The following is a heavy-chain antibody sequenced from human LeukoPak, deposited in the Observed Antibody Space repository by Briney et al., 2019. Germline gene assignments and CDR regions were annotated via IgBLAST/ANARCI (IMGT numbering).Heavy chain of an antibody. CDR2: INLNAVTT. D-gene: IGHD7-27*01. Sequence: GASVKVSCKASGYTFTSYYMHWVRQAPGQGLEWVGIINLNAVTTRYAQKFQGRITVTRDTSTSTVYMELSSLRSEDTAVYYCVGGAPNWGFDYWGQGTLVTVSS. CDR1: GYTFTSYY. V-gene: IGHV1-46*01. CDR3: VGGAPNWGFDY. J-gene: IGHJ4*02.